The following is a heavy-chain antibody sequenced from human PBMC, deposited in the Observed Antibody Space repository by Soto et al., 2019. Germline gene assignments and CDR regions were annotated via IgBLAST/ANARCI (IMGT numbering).Heavy chain of an antibody. Sequence: GGSLRLSCAASGFTFSSYAMSWARQAPGKGLEWVSAISVSGGSTYYADSVKGRFTISRDNSKNTLYLQMNSPRAEDTAVYYCAKSIAAFRPDYYYYGMDVWGQGTTVTVSS. CDR3: AKSIAAFRPDYYYYGMDV. CDR2: ISVSGGST. J-gene: IGHJ6*02. D-gene: IGHD6-6*01. V-gene: IGHV3-23*01. CDR1: GFTFSSYA.